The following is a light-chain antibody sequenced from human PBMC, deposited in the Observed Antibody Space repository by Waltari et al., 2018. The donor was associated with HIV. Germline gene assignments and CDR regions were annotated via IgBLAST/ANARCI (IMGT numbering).Light chain of an antibody. CDR3: AAWDDSLNGAV. Sequence: QSVLTHPPPASGTPGQRVTISCSGSSSNIGSNIVNWYQQLPGTAPKLLNYRNNQRPSGVPDRFSGSKSGTSASLAISGLQSEDDADYYCAAWDDSLNGAVCGGGTKLTVL. V-gene: IGLV1-44*01. CDR2: RNN. J-gene: IGLJ3*02. CDR1: SSNIGSNI.